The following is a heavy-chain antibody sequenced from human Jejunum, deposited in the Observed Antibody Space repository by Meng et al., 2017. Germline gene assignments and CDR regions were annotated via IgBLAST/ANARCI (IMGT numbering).Heavy chain of an antibody. Sequence: SLKISCAASGFSFDDYAMHWVRQSPGKGLEWVAGISWHSVGIGYANSVRGRFTISRDNAENSLYLDMRSLRAEDTAIYYCAKDMVGVPNFGAFDMWGQGTSVTVSS. D-gene: IGHD3-10*01. CDR3: AKDMVGVPNFGAFDM. V-gene: IGHV3-9*01. CDR1: GFSFDDYA. J-gene: IGHJ3*02. CDR2: ISWHSVGI.